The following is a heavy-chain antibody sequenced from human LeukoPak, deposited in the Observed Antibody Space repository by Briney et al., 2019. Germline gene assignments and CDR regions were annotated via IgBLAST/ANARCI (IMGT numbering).Heavy chain of an antibody. V-gene: IGHV4-34*01. CDR3: ARGLEQQLKVNWFDP. J-gene: IGHJ5*02. D-gene: IGHD6-13*01. CDR1: GGSFSTYY. CDR2: INHSGST. Sequence: SETLSLTCAVYGGSFSTYYWAWIRQPPGKGLEWIGEINHSGSTNYNPSLKSRVTISVDTSKNQFSLKLSSVTAADTAVYYCARGLEQQLKVNWFDPWGQGTLVTVSS.